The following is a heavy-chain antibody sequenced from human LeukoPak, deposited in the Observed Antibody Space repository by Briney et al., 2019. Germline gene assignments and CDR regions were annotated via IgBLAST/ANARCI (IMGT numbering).Heavy chain of an antibody. J-gene: IGHJ6*03. CDR1: GGSISSYY. Sequence: SETLSLTCTVSGGSISSYYWSWIRQPAGKGLEWIGRIYTSGSTNYNPSLKSRVTLSVDTSKTQFYLSLSSVTAADTAVYYCAREDSGSYYNFYYFYMDVWGKGTTVTIS. V-gene: IGHV4-4*07. D-gene: IGHD3-10*01. CDR3: AREDSGSYYNFYYFYMDV. CDR2: IYTSGST.